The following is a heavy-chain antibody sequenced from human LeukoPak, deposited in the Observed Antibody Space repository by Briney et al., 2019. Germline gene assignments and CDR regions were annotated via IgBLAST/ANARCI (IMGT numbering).Heavy chain of an antibody. D-gene: IGHD6-19*01. CDR1: GFTFSNYY. V-gene: IGHV3-11*01. CDR3: ARSTLPGRSGRTEFFQH. Sequence: GGSLRLSCAASGFTFSNYYMTWIRQAPGKGLQWISFISDSGNTIYYADSVEGRFTISRDNAKNSLYLQMRSLRAEDTAMYYCARSTLPGRSGRTEFFQHWGQGTLVTVSS. CDR2: ISDSGNTI. J-gene: IGHJ1*01.